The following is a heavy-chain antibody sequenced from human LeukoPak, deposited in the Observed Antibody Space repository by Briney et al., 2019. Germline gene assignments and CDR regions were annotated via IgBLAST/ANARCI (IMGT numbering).Heavy chain of an antibody. V-gene: IGHV4-59*08. CDR2: ISYSGST. CDR1: GGSISSYY. J-gene: IGHJ4*02. D-gene: IGHD2-15*01. Sequence: RTSETLSLTCTVSGGSISSYYWGWIRQPPGKGLEWVGYISYSGSTKYNPSLKSRVSISVDTSKTQFSLKLSSVTAADTAVYYCARHAGCSGDSCFSGFPDCWGQGTLVTVSS. CDR3: ARHAGCSGDSCFSGFPDC.